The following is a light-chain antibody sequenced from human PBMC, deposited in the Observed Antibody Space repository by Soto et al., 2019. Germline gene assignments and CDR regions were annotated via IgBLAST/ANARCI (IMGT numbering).Light chain of an antibody. CDR1: QSVSSSY. CDR3: QQYGSSPPWT. V-gene: IGKV3-20*01. CDR2: GAS. Sequence: VLPQSPGTLSLSPGERATLSCRASQSVSSSYLAWYQQKPGQAPRLLIYGASSRATGIPDRFSGSGSGTDFTLTISRLEPEDLAVYYCQQYGSSPPWTFGQGTKVDIK. J-gene: IGKJ1*01.